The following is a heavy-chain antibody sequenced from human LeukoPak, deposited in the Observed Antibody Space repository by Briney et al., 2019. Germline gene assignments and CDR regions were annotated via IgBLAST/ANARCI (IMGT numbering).Heavy chain of an antibody. CDR2: INHSGST. Sequence: SETLSLTCAVYGGSFSGYYWSWIRQPPGKGLEWIGEINHSGSTNYNPSLKSRVTISVDRSKNQFSLKLSSVTAADTAVYYCARKDDTSTYVFDYWGQGTLVTVSS. CDR3: ARKDDTSTYVFDY. D-gene: IGHD3-22*01. V-gene: IGHV4-34*01. J-gene: IGHJ4*02. CDR1: GGSFSGYY.